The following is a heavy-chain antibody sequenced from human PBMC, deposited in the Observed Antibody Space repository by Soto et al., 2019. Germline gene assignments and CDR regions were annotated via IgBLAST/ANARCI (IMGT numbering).Heavy chain of an antibody. Sequence: GESLKISCKGSVYSFTSYWISWLRQMPGKGLEWMGRIDPSDSYTNYSPSFQGHVTISADKSISTAYLQWSSLKASDTAMYYCARSDSSGYYGYGMDVWGQGTTVTVSS. J-gene: IGHJ6*02. CDR2: IDPSDSYT. CDR1: VYSFTSYW. CDR3: ARSDSSGYYGYGMDV. V-gene: IGHV5-10-1*01. D-gene: IGHD3-22*01.